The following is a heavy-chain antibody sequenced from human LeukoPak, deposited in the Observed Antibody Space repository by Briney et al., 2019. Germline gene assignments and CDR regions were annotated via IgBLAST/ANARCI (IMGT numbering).Heavy chain of an antibody. CDR1: GYTFTSYG. CDR3: ARTYCGGDCYSDDAFDI. D-gene: IGHD2-21*02. Sequence: ASVKVSCKASGYTFTSYGISWVRQAPGQGLERMRWISAYNGNTNYAQKLQGRVTMTTDTSTSTAYMELRSLRSDDTAVYYSARTYCGGDCYSDDAFDIWGQGTMVTVSS. CDR2: ISAYNGNT. J-gene: IGHJ3*02. V-gene: IGHV1-18*01.